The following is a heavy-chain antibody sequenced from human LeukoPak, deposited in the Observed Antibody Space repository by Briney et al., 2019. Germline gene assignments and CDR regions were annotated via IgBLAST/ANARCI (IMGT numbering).Heavy chain of an antibody. J-gene: IGHJ4*02. CDR1: GFTVSSNY. CDR3: ARDEAGGGGYYDSSGYLYY. V-gene: IGHV3-66*01. D-gene: IGHD3-22*01. CDR2: IYSGGST. Sequence: GGSLRLSCAASGFTVSSNYMSWVRQAPGRGLEWVSVIYSGGSTYYADSVKGRFTISRDNSKNTLFLQMNSLRAGDTAVYYCARDEAGGGGYYDSSGYLYYWGQGTLVTVSS.